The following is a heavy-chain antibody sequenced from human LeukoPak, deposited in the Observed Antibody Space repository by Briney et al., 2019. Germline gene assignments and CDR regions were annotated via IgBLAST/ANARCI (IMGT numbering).Heavy chain of an antibody. D-gene: IGHD3-22*01. J-gene: IGHJ4*02. CDR1: GFTFSNYG. V-gene: IGHV3-33*06. CDR3: AKSLGWDSSGYPLN. CDR2: IWYDGSNK. Sequence: QPGGSLRLSCVASGFTFSNYGMHWVRQAPGKGLEWVAVIWYDGSNKYHADSAKGRFTISRDSPKNTLYLQMNSLRAEDTAVYYCAKSLGWDSSGYPLNWGQGTLVTVSS.